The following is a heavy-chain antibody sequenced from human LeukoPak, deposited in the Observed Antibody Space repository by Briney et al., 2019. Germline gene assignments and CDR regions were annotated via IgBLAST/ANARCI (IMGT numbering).Heavy chain of an antibody. Sequence: GRSLRLSCAASGFTFSSYAMHWVRQAPGKGLEGVAVISYDGSNKYYADSVKGRFTISRDNSKNTLYLQMNSLRAGDTAVYYCARTPVPYCSSTSCYADWFDPWGQGTLVTVSS. CDR1: GFTFSSYA. V-gene: IGHV3-30*04. J-gene: IGHJ5*02. CDR3: ARTPVPYCSSTSCYADWFDP. D-gene: IGHD2-2*01. CDR2: ISYDGSNK.